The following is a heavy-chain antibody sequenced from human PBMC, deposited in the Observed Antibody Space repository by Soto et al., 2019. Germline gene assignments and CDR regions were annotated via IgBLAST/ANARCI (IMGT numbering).Heavy chain of an antibody. CDR2: ISSSSSTI. J-gene: IGHJ4*02. Sequence: GGSLRLSCAASGFTFSSYSMNWVRQAPGKGLEWVSYISSSSSTIYYADSVKGRFTISRDNAKNSLYLQMNSLRDEDTAVYYCARDPPPSYYYYDSSGYYEYYFDYWGQGTLVTVSS. CDR3: ARDPPPSYYYYDSSGYYEYYFDY. CDR1: GFTFSSYS. V-gene: IGHV3-48*02. D-gene: IGHD3-22*01.